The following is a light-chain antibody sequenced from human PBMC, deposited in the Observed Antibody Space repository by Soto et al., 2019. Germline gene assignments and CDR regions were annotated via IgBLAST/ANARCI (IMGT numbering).Light chain of an antibody. V-gene: IGKV3-20*01. CDR3: QQYGSSPPGLT. Sequence: EIVLTQPPGTLSLSPGERATLSCRASQSVSSSYLAWYQQKPGQAPRLLIYGASSRATGIPDRFSGSGSGTDFTLTISRLEPEDFAVYYCQQYGSSPPGLTFGGGTKVDI. CDR1: QSVSSSY. J-gene: IGKJ4*01. CDR2: GAS.